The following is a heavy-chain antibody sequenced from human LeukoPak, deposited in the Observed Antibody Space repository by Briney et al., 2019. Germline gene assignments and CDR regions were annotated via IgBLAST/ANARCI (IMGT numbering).Heavy chain of an antibody. CDR1: AGSMSSGDYY. J-gene: IGHJ4*02. Sequence: SETLSLTCTLSAGSMSSGDYYWSWLRQPPGKGLDWIGYIYYSGSTYYNPSLKSRVTISVDTSKNQFSLKLSSVTAADTAVYYCASPGYGDYALDYWGQGTLVTVSS. V-gene: IGHV4-30-4*01. D-gene: IGHD4-17*01. CDR2: IYYSGST. CDR3: ASPGYGDYALDY.